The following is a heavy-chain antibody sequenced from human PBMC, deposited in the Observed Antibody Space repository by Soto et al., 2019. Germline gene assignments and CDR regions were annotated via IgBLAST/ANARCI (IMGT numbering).Heavy chain of an antibody. CDR1: GYTFTNHW. CDR3: ARHGFYGDYASNYFDP. V-gene: IGHV5-51*01. J-gene: IGHJ5*02. D-gene: IGHD4-17*01. Sequence: GDSLKISFKGSGYTFTNHWIGWVRQMPGKGLEWMGIIYPGDSDTRYSPSFQGQVTISADKSISTAYLQWSSLKASDTAMYYCARHGFYGDYASNYFDPWGQGTLVTVS. CDR2: IYPGDSDT.